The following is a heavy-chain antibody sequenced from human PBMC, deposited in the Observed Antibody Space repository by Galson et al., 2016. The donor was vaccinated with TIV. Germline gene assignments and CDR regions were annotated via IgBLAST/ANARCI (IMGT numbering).Heavy chain of an antibody. CDR1: GFIFDRYA. V-gene: IGHV3-30-3*01. CDR2: VSYHGSNK. Sequence: SLRLSCAASGFIFDRYAMHRVRQAPGKGLVWVAVVSYHGSNKYYAESVKDRFTNSRDNSKHTLYLQTKSLRAEDTAVYSCASGFWEWLERVNGGDFDYWGQGTLVTVSS. D-gene: IGHD3-10*01. CDR3: ASGFWEWLERVNGGDFDY. J-gene: IGHJ4*02.